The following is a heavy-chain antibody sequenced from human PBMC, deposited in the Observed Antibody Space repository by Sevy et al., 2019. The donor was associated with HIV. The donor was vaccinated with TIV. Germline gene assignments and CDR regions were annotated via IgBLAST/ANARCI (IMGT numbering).Heavy chain of an antibody. V-gene: IGHV1-18*01. CDR1: GYTFTSYG. D-gene: IGHD1-7*01. CDR2: ISAYNGNT. CDR3: ARWGKLELIYYYYYYGMDV. J-gene: IGHJ6*02. Sequence: GESLKISCKASGYTFTSYGISWVRQAPGQGLEWMGWISAYNGNTNYAQKLQGRVTMTTDTSTSTAYMELRSLRSDDTAVYYCARWGKLELIYYYYYYGMDVWGQGTTVTVSS.